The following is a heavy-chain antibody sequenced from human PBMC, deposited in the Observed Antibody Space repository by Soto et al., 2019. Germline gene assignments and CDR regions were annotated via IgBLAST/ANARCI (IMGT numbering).Heavy chain of an antibody. D-gene: IGHD3-22*01. J-gene: IGHJ4*02. CDR3: ARAKNYYDSSGLGY. V-gene: IGHV1-69*01. CDR2: IIPIFGTA. Sequence: QVQLVPSGAEVKKPGSSVKVSCKASGGTFSSYAISWVRQAPGQGLEWMGGIIPIFGTANYAQKFQGRVTITADESTITAYMELSSLRSEDTAVYYCARAKNYYDSSGLGYWGQGTLVTVSS. CDR1: GGTFSSYA.